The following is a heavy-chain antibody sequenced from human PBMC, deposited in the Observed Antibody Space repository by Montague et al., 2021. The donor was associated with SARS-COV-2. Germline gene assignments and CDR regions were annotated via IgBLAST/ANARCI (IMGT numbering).Heavy chain of an antibody. V-gene: IGHV3-33*01. CDR3: ASAYQDYGLDN. J-gene: IGHJ4*02. Sequence: SLRLSCAASGITFNRHGLHWVRQAPGKGLAWVAVIWLDGRKRLYSDCVRGRITISRDNSKNTVYPQMNILSVEDTAVYYCASAYQDYGLDNWGQGTLVTVSS. D-gene: IGHD3-16*01. CDR2: IWLDGRKR. CDR1: GITFNRHG.